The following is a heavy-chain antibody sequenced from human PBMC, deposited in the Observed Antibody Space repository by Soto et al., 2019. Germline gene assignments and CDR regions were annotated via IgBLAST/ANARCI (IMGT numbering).Heavy chain of an antibody. CDR1: GFTFSSYS. CDR2: ISSSSTTK. J-gene: IGHJ5*02. Sequence: PGGSLRLSCAASGFTFSSYSMNCVRQAPGKGLEWVSYISSSSTTKYYADSVKGRFTISRDNAKNSLYLQMNSLRAEDTAVYYCASDGCSGSNCLNWFDPWGQGTLVTVSS. CDR3: ASDGCSGSNCLNWFDP. V-gene: IGHV3-48*01. D-gene: IGHD2-15*01.